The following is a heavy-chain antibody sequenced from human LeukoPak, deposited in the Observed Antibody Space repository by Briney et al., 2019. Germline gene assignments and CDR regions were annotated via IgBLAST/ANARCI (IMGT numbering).Heavy chain of an antibody. D-gene: IGHD1-14*01. J-gene: IGHJ4*02. CDR2: IYENGGTT. V-gene: IGHV3-23*01. CDR3: TTRVPLADY. CDR1: GFTFRSHA. Sequence: GGSLRLSCVGSGFTFRSHAMSWVRQAPEKGLEFVSGIYENGGTTYYADSVKGRFSISRDNSKNTLYLQMNSLKTEDTAVYYCTTRVPLADYWGQGTLVTVSS.